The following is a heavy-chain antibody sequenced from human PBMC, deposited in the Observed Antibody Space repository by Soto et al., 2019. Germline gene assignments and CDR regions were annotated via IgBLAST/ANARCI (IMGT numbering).Heavy chain of an antibody. Sequence: KQSQTLSLTCAISGDSVSSNSAAWTWIRQSPSRGLEWLGRTYYRSKWYNDYAVSVKSRITINPDTSKNQFSLQLNSVTPEDTAVYYCAREGGIYCSSTSCYPGYYYGMDVWGQGTTVTVSS. CDR2: TYYRSKWYN. V-gene: IGHV6-1*01. CDR3: AREGGIYCSSTSCYPGYYYGMDV. J-gene: IGHJ6*02. D-gene: IGHD2-2*01. CDR1: GDSVSSNSAA.